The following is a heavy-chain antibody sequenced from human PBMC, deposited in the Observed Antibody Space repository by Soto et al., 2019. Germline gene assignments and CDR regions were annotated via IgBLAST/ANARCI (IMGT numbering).Heavy chain of an antibody. V-gene: IGHV1-8*01. CDR1: GYTFGNND. CDR2: MNPNSGNT. CDR3: ARMATSGTLNWFDP. J-gene: IGHJ5*02. Sequence: QVQLVQSGAQVKKPGASVKVSCKASGYTFGNNDISWVRQATGQGLEWMGWMNPNSGNTGYAQKFQGRVSMTRNTSITTVYLELSSLRSDDTAIYYCARMATSGTLNWFDPWGQGTLVIVSS.